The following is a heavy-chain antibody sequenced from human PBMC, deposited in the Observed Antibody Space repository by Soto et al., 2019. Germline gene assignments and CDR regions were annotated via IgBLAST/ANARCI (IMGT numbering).Heavy chain of an antibody. V-gene: IGHV1-69*12. Sequence: QVQLVQSGAEVKKPGSSLKVSCKASGGTFSSSAFSWVRQAPGQGLEWLGGIMPLFRTPDYAQKFQGRVTITADESTSTAYMELSSLTSEDTGVYXXXXXXXXXXLGGNYYYIMDVWGQGTTVTVSS. CDR1: GGTFSSSA. D-gene: IGHD3-3*02. CDR3: XXXXXXXXLGGNYYYIMDV. CDR2: IMPLFRTP. J-gene: IGHJ6*02.